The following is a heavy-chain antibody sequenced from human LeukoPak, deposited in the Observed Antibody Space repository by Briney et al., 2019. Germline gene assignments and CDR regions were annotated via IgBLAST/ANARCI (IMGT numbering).Heavy chain of an antibody. CDR2: IYTSGST. D-gene: IGHD2-15*01. V-gene: IGHV4-4*07. CDR3: ARDDGCSGGSCYSGYYYYYMDV. J-gene: IGHJ6*03. CDR1: GGSISSYY. Sequence: SETLSLTCTVSGGSISSYYWSWIRQPAGKGLEGIGRIYTSGSTNYNPSLKSRVTMSVDTSKNQFSLKLSSVTAADTAVYYCARDDGCSGGSCYSGYYYYYMDVWGKGTTVTVSS.